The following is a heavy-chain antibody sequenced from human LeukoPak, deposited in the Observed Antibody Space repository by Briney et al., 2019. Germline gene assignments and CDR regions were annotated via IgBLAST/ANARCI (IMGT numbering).Heavy chain of an antibody. D-gene: IGHD2-21*02. Sequence: PSETLSLTCAVYGGSFSGYYWSWMRQPPGKGLEWIGEINRSGSANYNPSLKSRVTISVDTSKNQFSLKLSSVTAADTAVYYCTRGRGVVTAIGIIDYWGQGTLATVSS. V-gene: IGHV4-34*01. CDR2: INRSGSA. CDR1: GGSFSGYY. J-gene: IGHJ4*02. CDR3: TRGRGVVTAIGIIDY.